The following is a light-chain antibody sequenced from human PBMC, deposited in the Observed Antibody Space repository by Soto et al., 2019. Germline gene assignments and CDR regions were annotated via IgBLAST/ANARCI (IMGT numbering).Light chain of an antibody. V-gene: IGLV2-11*01. Sequence: QSVLTQPPSASGSPGQSVTISCTGTSSDVGGYNYVSWYQQYSGKAPKLMIYDVSKRPSGVPDRFSGSKSGNTASLTISGLQAEDEADYYCCSYADTNTFVFGTGTKVTVL. CDR2: DVS. CDR3: CSYADTNTFV. CDR1: SSDVGGYNY. J-gene: IGLJ1*01.